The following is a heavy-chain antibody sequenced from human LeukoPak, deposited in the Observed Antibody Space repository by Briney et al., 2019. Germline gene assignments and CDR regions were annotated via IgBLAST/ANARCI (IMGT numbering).Heavy chain of an antibody. CDR3: VRGGWELVY. D-gene: IGHD4-23*01. Sequence: GGSLRLSCAASGFTFTRFWMAWVRQAPGKGLQWVAHIKEDGTEKYYLDSVKGRFTIAKDDAKNSLFLQMNSLTAEDTALYYCVRGGWELVYWGQGAPVTVSS. CDR2: IKEDGTEK. J-gene: IGHJ4*02. V-gene: IGHV3-7*01. CDR1: GFTFTRFW.